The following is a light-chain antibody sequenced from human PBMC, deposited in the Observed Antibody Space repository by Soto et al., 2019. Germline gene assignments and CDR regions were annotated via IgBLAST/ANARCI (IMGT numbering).Light chain of an antibody. J-gene: IGLJ3*02. CDR2: EVT. Sequence: QSALTQPPSASGSPGQSVTISCTGTSSDVGGYNFVSWYQQHPDKAPKLIIYEVTKRPSGVPYRFSGSKSGNTASLTVSGLQAEDEADYYCSSYAGSHSFVVFGGGTKLTVL. CDR1: SSDVGGYNF. V-gene: IGLV2-8*01. CDR3: SSYAGSHSFVV.